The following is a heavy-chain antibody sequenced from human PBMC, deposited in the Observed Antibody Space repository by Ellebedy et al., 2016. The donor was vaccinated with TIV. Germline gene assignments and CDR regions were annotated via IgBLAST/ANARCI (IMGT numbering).Heavy chain of an antibody. J-gene: IGHJ3*02. CDR1: GYSISGGYF. CDR3: ARDQSPTAFDI. Sequence: MPSETLSLTCTVSGYSISGGYFWVWIRQPPGKGLEWIGSVYHSGNTYYNPSLKRRITMSVDTSKNQFSLILSSVTAADTAVYYCARDQSPTAFDIWGQGTMVTVSS. CDR2: VYHSGNT. D-gene: IGHD2-21*01. V-gene: IGHV4-38-2*02.